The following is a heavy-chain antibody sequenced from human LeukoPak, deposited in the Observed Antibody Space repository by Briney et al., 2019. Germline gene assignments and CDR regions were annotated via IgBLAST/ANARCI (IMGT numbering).Heavy chain of an antibody. CDR3: AXXXXXGSXXXNX. V-gene: IGHV5-51*01. J-gene: IGHJ4*02. CDR1: GYSFTSYW. CDR2: IYPGDSDT. Sequence: GESLKISCKGSGYSFTSYWIGWVRQMPGKGLEWMGIIYPGDSDTRYSPSFQGQVTISADKSISTAYLQWSRLKASDTAMYYCAXXXXXGSXXXNXWGQGTLVTVSS. D-gene: IGHD2-15*01.